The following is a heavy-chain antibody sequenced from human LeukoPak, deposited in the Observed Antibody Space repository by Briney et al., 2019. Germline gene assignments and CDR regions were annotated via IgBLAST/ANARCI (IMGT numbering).Heavy chain of an antibody. J-gene: IGHJ4*02. CDR2: ISYDGSNK. V-gene: IGHV3-30*18. CDR3: AKSLLWFGELLLLYY. CDR1: GFTFSSYG. Sequence: GGSLRLSCAASGFTFSSYGMHWVRQAPGKGLEWVAVISYDGSNKYYADSVKGRFTISRDNSKNTLYLQMNSLRAEDTAVYYCAKSLLWFGELLLLYYWGQGTLVTVSS. D-gene: IGHD3-10*01.